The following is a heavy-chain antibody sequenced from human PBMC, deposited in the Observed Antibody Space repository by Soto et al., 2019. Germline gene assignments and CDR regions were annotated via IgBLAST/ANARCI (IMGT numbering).Heavy chain of an antibody. Sequence: QVQLQESGPGLVKPSQTLSLTCTVSGGSISSGGYYWSWIRQHPGKGLEWIGYIYYRGSTYYNPSLNSRVTISVDTSKNQFSLKLSSVTAADTAVYYCARVLVVITTFYYFDYWGQGTLVTVSS. D-gene: IGHD3-22*01. CDR2: IYYRGST. CDR3: ARVLVVITTFYYFDY. V-gene: IGHV4-31*03. J-gene: IGHJ4*02. CDR1: GGSISSGGYY.